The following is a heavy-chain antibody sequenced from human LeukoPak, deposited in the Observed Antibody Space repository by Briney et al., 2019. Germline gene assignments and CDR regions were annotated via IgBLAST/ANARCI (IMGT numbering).Heavy chain of an antibody. J-gene: IGHJ4*02. CDR3: AKDLDIVATITGN. CDR1: GFTFSSYA. CDR2: VSGSGGST. V-gene: IGHV3-23*01. Sequence: GGSLRLSCAASGFTFSSYAMSWVRQAPGEGLEWVSGVSGSGGSTYYADSVKGRFTISRDNSKNTLYLQMNSLRAEDTAVYYCAKDLDIVATITGNWGQGTLVTVSS. D-gene: IGHD5-12*01.